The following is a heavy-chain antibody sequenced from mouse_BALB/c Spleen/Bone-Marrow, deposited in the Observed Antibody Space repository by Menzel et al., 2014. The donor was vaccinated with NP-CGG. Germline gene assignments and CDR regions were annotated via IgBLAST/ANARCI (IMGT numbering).Heavy chain of an antibody. CDR1: GYAFTRYN. V-gene: IGHV1S135*01. CDR3: ARELSRAMDY. CDR2: IDPYSGGT. J-gene: IGHJ4*01. D-gene: IGHD2-12*01. Sequence: VQLQQSGPELVKPGASVKVSCKASGYAFTRYNMHWVKQSHGKSLEWIGYIDPYSGGTNYNQKFKGKATLTVDKSSSTAYMHLNSLTSEDSAVYYCARELSRAMDYWGQGTSVTVSS.